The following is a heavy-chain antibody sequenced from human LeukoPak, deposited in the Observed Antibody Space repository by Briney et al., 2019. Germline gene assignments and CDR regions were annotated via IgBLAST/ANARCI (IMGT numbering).Heavy chain of an antibody. V-gene: IGHV3-23*01. D-gene: IGHD3-22*01. Sequence: GGSLRLSCAASGFTFSSYSMNWVRQAPGKGLECVSGISGSGGSTWYAESVKGRFTISRDNFKNMVYLQMNSLRGDDTAIYYCAKSSSSWFLGYFDSWGQGVLVTVSS. CDR3: AKSSSSWFLGYFDS. CDR2: ISGSGGST. CDR1: GFTFSSYS. J-gene: IGHJ4*02.